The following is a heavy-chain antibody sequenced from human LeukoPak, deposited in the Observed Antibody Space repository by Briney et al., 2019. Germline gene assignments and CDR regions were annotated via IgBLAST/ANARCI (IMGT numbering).Heavy chain of an antibody. J-gene: IGHJ6*02. CDR2: ISGSGGST. Sequence: GGSLRLSCAASGFTFSSYAMSWVRQAPGKGLEWVSAISGSGGSTYYADSVKGRFTIYRDNSKNTLYLQMNSLRAEDTAVYYCAKPTAAGHYYYYYGMDVWGQGTTVTVSS. CDR3: AKPTAAGHYYYYYGMDV. V-gene: IGHV3-23*01. D-gene: IGHD6-13*01. CDR1: GFTFSSYA.